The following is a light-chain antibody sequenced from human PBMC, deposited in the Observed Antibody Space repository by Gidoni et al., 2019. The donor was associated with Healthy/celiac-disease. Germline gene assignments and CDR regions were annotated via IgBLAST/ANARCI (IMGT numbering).Light chain of an antibody. CDR2: ASS. CDR1: QGIRND. Sequence: AIQMTQSPYYLSASVGDRVTITCRASQGIRNDLGWYQQKPGKAPKLLIYASSSLQNGVPARFSGSGSGTDFTLNISRLDPEDVATYYCLQDSNYPRTFGQGTKVEIK. J-gene: IGKJ1*01. V-gene: IGKV1-6*01. CDR3: LQDSNYPRT.